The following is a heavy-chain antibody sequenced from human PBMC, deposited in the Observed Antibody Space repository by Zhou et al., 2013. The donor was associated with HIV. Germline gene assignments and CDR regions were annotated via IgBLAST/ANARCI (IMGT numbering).Heavy chain of an antibody. Sequence: QVQLVQSGAEVKKPGASVKVSCKASGYTFTSYDINWVRQATGQGLEWMGWMNPNSGKTGYAQKFQGRVTITRNTSISTAYMELSSLRSEDMAVYYCARGWGWFANYYYYMDVWGKGTKVTVS. CDR1: GYTFTSYD. D-gene: IGHD3-10*01. CDR3: ARGWGWFANYYYYMDV. CDR2: MNPNSGKT. V-gene: IGHV1-8*03. J-gene: IGHJ6*03.